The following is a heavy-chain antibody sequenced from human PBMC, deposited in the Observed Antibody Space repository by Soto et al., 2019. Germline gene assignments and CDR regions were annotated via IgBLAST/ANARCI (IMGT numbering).Heavy chain of an antibody. J-gene: IGHJ4*02. CDR1: GYTFTRYG. CDR2: ISAYNGNT. D-gene: IGHD6-25*01. Sequence: QVQLVQSGAEVKKPGASVKVSCKASGYTFTRYGISWVQQAPGQGLEWMGWISAYNGNTNYAQKLQGRVTMTTDTSTSTAYMELRSLRSDDTAVYYCVRDGRTRPSGPLVYCGQGTLVTVSS. CDR3: VRDGRTRPSGPLVY. V-gene: IGHV1-18*01.